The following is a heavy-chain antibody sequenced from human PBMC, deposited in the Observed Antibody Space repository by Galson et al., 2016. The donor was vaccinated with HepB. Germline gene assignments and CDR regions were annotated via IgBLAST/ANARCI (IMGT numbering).Heavy chain of an antibody. D-gene: IGHD3-16*01. J-gene: IGHJ6*02. CDR2: ISANGATT. CDR3: ARGDYGIYGMDV. CDR1: GYTFGNYY. V-gene: IGHV3-11*04. Sequence: SLRLSCAASGYTFGNYYINWIRQSPGKGLEWVSYISANGATTLYVDSVKGRFTISRDNAKNSLYLQMNSLTADDSAVYYCARGDYGIYGMDVWGQGTTVTGSS.